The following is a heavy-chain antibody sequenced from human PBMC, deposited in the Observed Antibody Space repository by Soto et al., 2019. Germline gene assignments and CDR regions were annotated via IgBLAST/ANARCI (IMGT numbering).Heavy chain of an antibody. Sequence: SETLSLTCAVYGGSFSGYYWSWIRQPPGKGLEWIGEINHSGSTNYNPSLKSRVTISVDTSKNQFSLKLSSVTAADTAVYYCARAGRGRNYYGSGSYYRRAQNWFDPWGQGTLVTVSS. V-gene: IGHV4-34*01. CDR2: INHSGST. CDR3: ARAGRGRNYYGSGSYYRRAQNWFDP. CDR1: GGSFSGYY. J-gene: IGHJ5*02. D-gene: IGHD3-10*01.